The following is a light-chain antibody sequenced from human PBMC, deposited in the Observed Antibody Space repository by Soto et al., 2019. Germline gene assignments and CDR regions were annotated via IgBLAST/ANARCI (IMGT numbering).Light chain of an antibody. Sequence: DIQMTQSPSAMSASVGDRVTITCRASQGISNYLVWFQQKPGTVPRRLIFTASSLQSGVPSRFSGSGSGTEVTLTINSLQTEDAASYYCLQHKSYPLTFGGGTKVELK. CDR2: TAS. J-gene: IGKJ4*01. CDR1: QGISNY. V-gene: IGKV1-17*03. CDR3: LQHKSYPLT.